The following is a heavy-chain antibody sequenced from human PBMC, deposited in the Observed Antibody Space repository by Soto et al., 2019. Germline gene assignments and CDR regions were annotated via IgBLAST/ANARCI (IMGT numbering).Heavy chain of an antibody. V-gene: IGHV4-39*01. J-gene: IGHJ4*02. CDR1: GGSISRSDYY. CDR2: IYYSGST. D-gene: IGHD6-19*01. CDR3: ARHEAPSGWYFDY. Sequence: SETLSLTCAVSGGSISRSDYYWGWIRQPPGKGLEWIGSIYYSGSTYYNPSLKSRVTISVDTSKNQFSLKLSSVTAADTAVYYCARHEAPSGWYFDYWGQGTLVTVSS.